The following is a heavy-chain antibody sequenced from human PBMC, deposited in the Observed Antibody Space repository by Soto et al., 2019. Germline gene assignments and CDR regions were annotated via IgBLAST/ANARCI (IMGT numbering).Heavy chain of an antibody. CDR3: ATLEHYDILTGYYRTYAFDI. CDR1: GYTFTSYG. Sequence: ASVKVSCKASGYTFTSYGISWVRQAPGQGLEWMGWISAYNGNTNYAQKLQGKVNMTTDTSTSTAYMELRSLRSDDTAVYYCATLEHYDILTGYYRTYAFDIWGQGTMVTVSS. J-gene: IGHJ3*02. D-gene: IGHD3-9*01. CDR2: ISAYNGNT. V-gene: IGHV1-18*01.